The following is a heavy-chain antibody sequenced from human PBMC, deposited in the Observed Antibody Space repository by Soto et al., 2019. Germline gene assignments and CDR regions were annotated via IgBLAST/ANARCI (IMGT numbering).Heavy chain of an antibody. CDR2: ISYDGSNK. J-gene: IGHJ4*02. CDR1: GFTFSTYA. V-gene: IGHV3-30-3*01. Sequence: QVQLVESGGGVVQPGRSLRLSCAASGFTFSTYAMNWVRQGPGKGLEWVALISYDGSNKYYADSVKGRFTISRDNSKNTLYLQMNSLRGEDTAVYYCARDGNTYYYDRQDYWGQGSPVTVSS. D-gene: IGHD3-22*01. CDR3: ARDGNTYYYDRQDY.